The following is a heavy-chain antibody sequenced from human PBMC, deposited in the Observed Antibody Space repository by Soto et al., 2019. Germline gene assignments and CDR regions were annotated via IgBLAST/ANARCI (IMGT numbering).Heavy chain of an antibody. CDR3: ARDGVPRSNSGYDSLYYYYYMDV. D-gene: IGHD5-12*01. CDR1: GYTFTGYY. J-gene: IGHJ6*03. CDR2: INPNSGGT. Sequence: ASVKVSCKASGYTFTGYYMHWVRQAPGQGLEWMGWINPNSGGTNYAQKFQGWVTMTRDTSISTAYMELSRLRSDDTAVYYCARDGVPRSNSGYDSLYYYYYMDVWGKGTTVTVSS. V-gene: IGHV1-2*04.